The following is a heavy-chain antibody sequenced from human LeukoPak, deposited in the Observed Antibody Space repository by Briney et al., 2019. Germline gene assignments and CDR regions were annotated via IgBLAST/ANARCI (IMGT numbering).Heavy chain of an antibody. D-gene: IGHD5-18*01. Sequence: GGSLRLSCAASGFTFSGSAMHWVRQASGKGVEWVGRIRSKANSYATAYAASVKGRFTISRDDSKNTAYLQMNSLKTEDTAVYYCTRHGYSYGSVSQTDFGYWGQGTLVTVSS. CDR3: TRHGYSYGSVSQTDFGY. J-gene: IGHJ4*02. V-gene: IGHV3-73*01. CDR1: GFTFSGSA. CDR2: IRSKANSYAT.